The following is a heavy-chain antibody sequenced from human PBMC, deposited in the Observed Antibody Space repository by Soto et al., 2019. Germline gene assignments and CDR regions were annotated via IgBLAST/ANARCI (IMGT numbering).Heavy chain of an antibody. Sequence: GGSLRLSCAASGFTFSSYGMHWVRQAPGKGLEWVAVISYDGSNKYYADSVKGRFTISRDNSKNTLYLQMNSLRAEDTAVYYCAKEIYDIVVVVALAGYYYYGMDVWGQGTTVTVSS. CDR3: AKEIYDIVVVVALAGYYYYGMDV. D-gene: IGHD2-15*01. J-gene: IGHJ6*02. CDR2: ISYDGSNK. CDR1: GFTFSSYG. V-gene: IGHV3-30*18.